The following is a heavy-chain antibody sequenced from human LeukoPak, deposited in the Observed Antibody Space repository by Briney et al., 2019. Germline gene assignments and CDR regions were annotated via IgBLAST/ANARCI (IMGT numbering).Heavy chain of an antibody. V-gene: IGHV4-59*08. Sequence: SETLSLTCTVSGGSISSYYWSWIRQPPGKGLEWIGYIYYSGSTNYNPSLKSRVTISVDTSKNQFSLKLSSVTAADTAVYYCARRRTGTTPFDYWGQGTLVTVSS. CDR1: GGSISSYY. CDR3: ARRRTGTTPFDY. CDR2: IYYSGST. J-gene: IGHJ4*02. D-gene: IGHD1-7*01.